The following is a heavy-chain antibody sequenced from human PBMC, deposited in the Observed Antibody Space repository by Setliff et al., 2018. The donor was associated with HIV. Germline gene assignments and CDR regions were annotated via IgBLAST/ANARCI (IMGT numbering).Heavy chain of an antibody. CDR2: IYYIGGT. V-gene: IGHV4-59*08. D-gene: IGHD6-6*01. CDR3: ARADSSTWSHYFDY. Sequence: SETLSLTCTVSGGSISSHYWSWIRQPPGKGLELIGYIYYIGGTNYNPSLKSRVTISVDTSKNQFSLKLSSVTAADTALYYCARADSSTWSHYFDYWGQGTLVTVSS. CDR1: GGSISSHY. J-gene: IGHJ4*02.